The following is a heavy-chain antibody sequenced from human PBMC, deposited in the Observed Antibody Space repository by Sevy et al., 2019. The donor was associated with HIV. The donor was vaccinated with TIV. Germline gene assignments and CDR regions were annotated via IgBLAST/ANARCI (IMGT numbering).Heavy chain of an antibody. Sequence: SETPSLTCTVSGGSISSYYWSWIRQPAGKGLEWIGRIYTSGSTNYNPSLKSPVTMSVDTSKNQFSLKLSSVTAADTAVYYCARGPSITMVRGLYYYYGMDVWGQGTTVTVSS. D-gene: IGHD3-10*01. J-gene: IGHJ6*02. CDR3: ARGPSITMVRGLYYYYGMDV. CDR1: GGSISSYY. V-gene: IGHV4-4*07. CDR2: IYTSGST.